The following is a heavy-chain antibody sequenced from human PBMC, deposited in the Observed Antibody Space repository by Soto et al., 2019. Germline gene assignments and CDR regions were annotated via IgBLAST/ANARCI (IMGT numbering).Heavy chain of an antibody. Sequence: QVQLGESGGGVVQPGRSLRLSCAASGFTFSSYAMHWVRQAPGKGLEWVAVISYDGSNKYYADSVKGRFTISRDNSKNTLYLQMNSLRAEDTAVYYCARDRPNDSSGYYYDADAFDIWGQGTMVTVS. D-gene: IGHD3-22*01. CDR1: GFTFSSYA. J-gene: IGHJ3*02. V-gene: IGHV3-30-3*01. CDR3: ARDRPNDSSGYYYDADAFDI. CDR2: ISYDGSNK.